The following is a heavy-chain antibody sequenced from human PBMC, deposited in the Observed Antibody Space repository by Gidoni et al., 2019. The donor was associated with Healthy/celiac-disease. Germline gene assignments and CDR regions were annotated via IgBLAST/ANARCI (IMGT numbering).Heavy chain of an antibody. CDR2: IGTAGDP. Sequence: EAQLVESGGGLVQPGGSLRLSCAASGFPFRSDDMHWVRPATGKGLEWVSAIGTAGDPYYPGSVKGRFTISRENAKNSLYLQMNSLRAGDTAVYYCARDVTEVVPAAISYYYGMDVWGQGTTVTVSS. CDR1: GFPFRSDD. V-gene: IGHV3-13*05. D-gene: IGHD2-2*02. J-gene: IGHJ6*02. CDR3: ARDVTEVVPAAISYYYGMDV.